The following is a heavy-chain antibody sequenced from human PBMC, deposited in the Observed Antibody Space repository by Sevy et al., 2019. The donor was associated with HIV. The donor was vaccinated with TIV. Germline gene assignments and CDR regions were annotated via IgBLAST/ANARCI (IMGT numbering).Heavy chain of an antibody. CDR2: IKQDGSEK. V-gene: IGHV3-7*03. CDR3: ARVDYPYDY. CDR1: GFTFDNYW. Sequence: GGSLRLSCAASGFTFDNYWMSWVRQAPGKGLEWLANIKQDGSEKYYVDSVKGRFTISRDNAKNSVYLQMNSLRAEDTAVYYCARVDYPYDYWCQGTLVTVSS. D-gene: IGHD3-9*01. J-gene: IGHJ4*02.